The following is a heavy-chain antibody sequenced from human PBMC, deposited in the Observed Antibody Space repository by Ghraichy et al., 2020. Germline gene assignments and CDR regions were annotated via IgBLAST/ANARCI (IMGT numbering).Heavy chain of an antibody. D-gene: IGHD5-12*01. CDR3: ARGDIGFDY. CDR2: TYYKSKWSY. V-gene: IGHV6-1*01. Sequence: SETLSLTCAISGDSVSSNSAAWNWIRQSPSRGLEWLGRTYYKSKWSYNYAVSVKSRITINPDTSKSQFSLQLNSVTPEDTALYYCARGDIGFDYWGQGTLVTVSS. J-gene: IGHJ4*02. CDR1: GDSVSSNSAA.